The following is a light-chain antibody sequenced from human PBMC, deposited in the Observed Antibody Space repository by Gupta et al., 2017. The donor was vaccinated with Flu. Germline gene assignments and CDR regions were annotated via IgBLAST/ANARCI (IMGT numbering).Light chain of an antibody. CDR3: QQEGYSLWT. CDR2: GAS. V-gene: IGKV3-20*01. J-gene: IGKJ1*01. Sequence: PGERATLSCRASQSVTSSYLAWYQQKPGQAPRLLIYGASSRATGIPDRFSGSGSGTEFTLTISRREPEDFAVYYCQQEGYSLWTFGQGTKVEIK. CDR1: QSVTSSY.